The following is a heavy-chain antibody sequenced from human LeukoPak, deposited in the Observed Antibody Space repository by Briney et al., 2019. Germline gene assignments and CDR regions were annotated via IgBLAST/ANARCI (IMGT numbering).Heavy chain of an antibody. CDR2: FDTENGER. V-gene: IGHV1-24*01. Sequence: ASVKVSFTGSGHTLTELSMHRVGQARGKGIEWKGGFDTENGERIYEQKFQGRVTMTEYTSTDTVYMELSSLRSEDTAVYYCATGGSRVQLWILAGWYYFDNWGQGTLVTVSS. CDR3: ATGGSRVQLWILAGWYYFDN. CDR1: GHTLTELS. D-gene: IGHD5-18*01. J-gene: IGHJ4*02.